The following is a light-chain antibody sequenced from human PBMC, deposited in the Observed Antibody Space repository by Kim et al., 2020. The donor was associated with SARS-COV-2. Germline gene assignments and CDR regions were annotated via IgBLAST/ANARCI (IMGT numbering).Light chain of an antibody. CDR2: NDA. CDR1: SSNSGARFD. V-gene: IGLV1-40*01. CDR3: QSYDSSLMIEV. J-gene: IGLJ1*01. Sequence: RVGFSGTGSSSNSGARFDVHWYQQRPGAAPKLLIYNDARRTSGVPDRFSASKSGTSASLAISGLQAEDEADYYCQSYDSSLMIEVFGTGTKVTVL.